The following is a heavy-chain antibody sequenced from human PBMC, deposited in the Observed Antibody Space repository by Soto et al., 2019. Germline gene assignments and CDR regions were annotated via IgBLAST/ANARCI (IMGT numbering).Heavy chain of an antibody. Sequence: PSETLSLTCTVSGGSISSYYWSWIRQPPGKGLEWIGYIYYSGSTNYNPSLKSRVTISVDTSKNQFSLKLSSVTAADTAVYYCARKLERRGWFDPWGQGTLVTVSS. CDR3: ARKLERRGWFDP. CDR1: GGSISSYY. CDR2: IYYSGST. D-gene: IGHD1-1*01. V-gene: IGHV4-59*01. J-gene: IGHJ5*02.